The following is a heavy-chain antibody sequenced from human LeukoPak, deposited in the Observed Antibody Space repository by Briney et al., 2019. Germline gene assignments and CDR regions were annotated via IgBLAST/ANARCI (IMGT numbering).Heavy chain of an antibody. J-gene: IGHJ4*02. CDR1: GFTVSTYA. Sequence: PGGSLRLSCAASGFTVSTYAMSWVRQAPGKGLEWVSAISGSGGSTYYADSVKGRFTISSDNSKNTLYLQMNSLRAEDTAVYYCARAQLEQLWLLFDYWGQGTLVTVSS. D-gene: IGHD5-18*01. V-gene: IGHV3-23*01. CDR3: ARAQLEQLWLLFDY. CDR2: ISGSGGST.